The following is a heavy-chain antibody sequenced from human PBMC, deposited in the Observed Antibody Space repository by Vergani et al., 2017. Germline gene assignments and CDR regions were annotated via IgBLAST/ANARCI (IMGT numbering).Heavy chain of an antibody. CDR2: IRNKAYGGTT. V-gene: IGHV3-49*04. Sequence: VQLVQSGAEVKKPGASVKVSCKASGFSFGDYAMTWVRQAPGKGLEWVAFIRNKAYGGTTEYAASVKGRFTISRDDSKRLAYLQLSGLKTEDTAVYFCSRGRGYSFGYSDYWGQGTLVTVSS. CDR1: GFSFGDYA. CDR3: SRGRGYSFGYSDY. J-gene: IGHJ4*02. D-gene: IGHD5-18*01.